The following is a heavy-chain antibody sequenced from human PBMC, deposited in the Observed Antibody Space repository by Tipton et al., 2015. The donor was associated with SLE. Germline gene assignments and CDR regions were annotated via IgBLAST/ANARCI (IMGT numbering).Heavy chain of an antibody. CDR2: VYYSGST. CDR3: ARDYNGLKSGFDP. J-gene: IGHJ5*02. V-gene: IGHV4-59*11. CDR1: GGSISSHY. Sequence: TLSLTCTVSGGSISSHYWNWIRQPPGKGLEWIGFVYYSGSTNYNPSLKSRVTISVDTSKNQFSLKLTSVTAADTAVYYCARDYNGLKSGFDPWGQGTLVPVSS. D-gene: IGHD1-14*01.